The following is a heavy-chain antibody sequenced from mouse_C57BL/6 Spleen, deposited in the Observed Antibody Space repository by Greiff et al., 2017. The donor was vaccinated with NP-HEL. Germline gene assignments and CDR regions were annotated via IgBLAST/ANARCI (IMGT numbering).Heavy chain of an antibody. CDR2: IDPSDSYT. CDR3: ARGGGSLYFDY. V-gene: IGHV1-69*01. D-gene: IGHD1-1*01. CDR1: GYTFTSYW. J-gene: IGHJ2*01. Sequence: VQLQQPGAELVMPGASVKLSCKASGYTFTSYWMHWVKQRPGQGLEWIGEIDPSDSYTNYNQKFKGKSTLTVDKSSSTAYMQLSSLTSEDSAVYYCARGGGSLYFDYWGQGTTLTVSS.